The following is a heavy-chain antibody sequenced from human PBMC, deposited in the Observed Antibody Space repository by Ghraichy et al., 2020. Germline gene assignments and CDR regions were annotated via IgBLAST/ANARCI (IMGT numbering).Heavy chain of an antibody. D-gene: IGHD4-17*01. CDR2: IYYSGST. Sequence: SETLSLTCTVSGGSISSGGYYWSWIRQHPGKGLEWIGYIYYSGSTYYNPSLKSRVTISVDTSKNQFSLKLSSVTAADTAVYYCARESESAVTPSYYMDVWGKGTTVTVSS. J-gene: IGHJ6*03. V-gene: IGHV4-31*03. CDR1: GGSISSGGYY. CDR3: ARESESAVTPSYYMDV.